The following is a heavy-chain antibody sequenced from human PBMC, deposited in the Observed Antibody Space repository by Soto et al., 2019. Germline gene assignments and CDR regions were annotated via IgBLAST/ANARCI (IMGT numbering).Heavy chain of an antibody. CDR2: ITGSGFTT. V-gene: IGHV3-23*01. Sequence: EVQLLESGGGLVQPGGSLRLSCAASAFTFSNYAMNWVRQAPGKGLEWVSAITGSGFTTYYADSVKGRFTISRDHSKNTWNMQMNNLRAEDKAVYYCAKSQIGAVQYGDYWGQGTLVTVSS. J-gene: IGHJ4*02. D-gene: IGHD6-13*01. CDR1: AFTFSNYA. CDR3: AKSQIGAVQYGDY.